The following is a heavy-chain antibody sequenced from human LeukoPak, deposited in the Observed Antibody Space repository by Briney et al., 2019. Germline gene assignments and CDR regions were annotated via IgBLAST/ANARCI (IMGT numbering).Heavy chain of an antibody. D-gene: IGHD2-21*01. CDR3: ARGPGLYSRRYFDY. CDR2: INHSGST. J-gene: IGHJ4*02. V-gene: IGHV4-34*01. CDR1: GGSFSGYY. Sequence: SETLSLTCAVYGGSFSGYYWSWIRQPPGKGLEWIGEINHSGSTNYNPSLKSQVTISVDTSKNQFSLKLSSVTAADTAVYYCARGPGLYSRRYFDYWGQGTLVTVSS.